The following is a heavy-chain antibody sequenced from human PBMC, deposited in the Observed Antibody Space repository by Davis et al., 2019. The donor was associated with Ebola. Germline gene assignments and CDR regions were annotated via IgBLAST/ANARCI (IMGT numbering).Heavy chain of an antibody. Sequence: GESLKISCAASGLSFSTYWMSWVRQTPDKGLEFVANINQGGSVKNYVDSVKGRFTISRDNAKNSLYLQMNSLRAEDTAVYYCAREPGSSSFDYWGQGSLVTVSS. CDR2: INQGGSVK. CDR1: GLSFSTYW. D-gene: IGHD6-6*01. J-gene: IGHJ4*02. V-gene: IGHV3-7*03. CDR3: AREPGSSSFDY.